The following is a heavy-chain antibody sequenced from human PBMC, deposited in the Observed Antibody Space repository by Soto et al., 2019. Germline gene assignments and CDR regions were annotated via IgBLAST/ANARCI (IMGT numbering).Heavy chain of an antibody. Sequence: PGGSLRLSCAASGFTFSSYDMHWVRQATGKGLEWVSAIGTAGDTYYPGSVKGRFTISRENAKNSLYLQMNSLRAGDTAVYYCARADIVVVPPYYYYYMDVWGKGTTDTVSS. CDR3: ARADIVVVPPYYYYYMDV. J-gene: IGHJ6*03. V-gene: IGHV3-13*01. CDR2: IGTAGDT. CDR1: GFTFSSYD. D-gene: IGHD2-2*01.